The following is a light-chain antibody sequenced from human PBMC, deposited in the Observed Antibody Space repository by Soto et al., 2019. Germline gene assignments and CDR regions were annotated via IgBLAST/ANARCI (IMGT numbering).Light chain of an antibody. CDR2: GNS. CDR1: SSNIGAGYD. CDR3: QSYDSSLSGYV. J-gene: IGLJ1*01. Sequence: QSALTQPPSVSGAPGQRVTISCTGSSSNIGAGYDVHWYQQLLGTAPKLLIYGNSNRPSGVPDRFSGSKSGTSASLAITGLQAEDEADYYCQSYDSSLSGYVFGTGTKVTVL. V-gene: IGLV1-40*01.